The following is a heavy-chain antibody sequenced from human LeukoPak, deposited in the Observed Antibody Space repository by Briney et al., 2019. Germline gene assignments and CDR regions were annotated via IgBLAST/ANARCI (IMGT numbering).Heavy chain of an antibody. CDR1: GFTFSSYG. V-gene: IGHV3-30*18. CDR2: ISYDGSNK. J-gene: IGHJ4*02. CDR3: AKATEFDY. Sequence: GGSLRLSCAASGFTFSSYGMHWVRQAPGKGLEWVAVISYDGSNKCYADSVKGRFTISRDNSKNTLYLQMNSLRAEDTAVYYCAKATEFDYWGQGTLVTVSS.